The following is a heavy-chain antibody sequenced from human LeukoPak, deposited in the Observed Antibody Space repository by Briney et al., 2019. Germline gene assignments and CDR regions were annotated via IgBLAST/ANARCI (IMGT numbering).Heavy chain of an antibody. D-gene: IGHD3-22*01. J-gene: IGHJ4*02. V-gene: IGHV4-39*01. Sequence: SETLSLTCTASGGSISSSSYYWGWIRQPPGKGLEWIGSIYYSGSTYYNPSLKSRVTISVDTSKNQFSLKLSSVTAADTAVYYCARQRLGYYDSSGYYYDYWGQGTLVTVSS. CDR3: ARQRLGYYDSSGYYYDY. CDR1: GGSISSSSYY. CDR2: IYYSGST.